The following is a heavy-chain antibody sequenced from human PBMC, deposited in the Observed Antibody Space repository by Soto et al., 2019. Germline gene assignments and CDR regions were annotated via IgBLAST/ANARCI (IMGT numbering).Heavy chain of an antibody. V-gene: IGHV1-69*13. D-gene: IGHD1-1*01. Sequence: SVKVSCKASGGTFSSYAISWVRQAPGQGLEWMGGIIPIFGTANYAQKFQGRVTITADESTSTAYMELSSLRSEDTAVYYCARGPFRVQKFDYWGQGTLVTVSS. CDR1: GGTFSSYA. CDR2: IIPIFGTA. CDR3: ARGPFRVQKFDY. J-gene: IGHJ4*02.